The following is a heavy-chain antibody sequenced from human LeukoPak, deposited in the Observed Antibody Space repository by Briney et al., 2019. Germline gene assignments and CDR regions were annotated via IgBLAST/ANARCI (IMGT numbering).Heavy chain of an antibody. V-gene: IGHV1-46*01. Sequence: ASVKVSCKASGNSNIHWVRQTPGQGPEWMGLIRPSGGGTSYAQKFQGRVTMTTDTSTSTAYMELRSLRSDDTAMYFCARDDLDCSGGTCYPDDLWGQGTLVTVSS. CDR2: IRPSGGGT. CDR1: GNSN. J-gene: IGHJ5*02. CDR3: ARDDLDCSGGTCYPDDL. D-gene: IGHD2-15*01.